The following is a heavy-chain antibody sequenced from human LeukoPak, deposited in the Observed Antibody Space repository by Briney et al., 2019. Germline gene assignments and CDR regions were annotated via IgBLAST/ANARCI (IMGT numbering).Heavy chain of an antibody. Sequence: MSSETLSLTCTVSGGSISSYYWSWIRQPAGKGLEWIGRIYTSGSTNYNPSLKSRVTMSVDTSKNQFSLKLSSVTAADTAVYYCARGSRSGSYSSFDYWGQGTLVTVSS. D-gene: IGHD1-26*01. J-gene: IGHJ4*02. CDR1: GGSISSYY. CDR2: IYTSGST. CDR3: ARGSRSGSYSSFDY. V-gene: IGHV4-4*07.